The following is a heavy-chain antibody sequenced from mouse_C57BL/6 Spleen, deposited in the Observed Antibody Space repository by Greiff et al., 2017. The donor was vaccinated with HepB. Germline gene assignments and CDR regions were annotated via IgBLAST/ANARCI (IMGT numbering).Heavy chain of an antibody. CDR2: ISSGGDYI. V-gene: IGHV5-9-1*02. Sequence: EVQGVESGEGLVKPGGSLKLSCAASGFTFSSYAMSWVRQTPEKRLEWVAYISSGGDYIYYADTVKGRFTISRDNARNTLYLQMSSLKSEDTAMYYCTRLYDGYYYAMDYWGQGTSVTVSS. J-gene: IGHJ4*01. CDR1: GFTFSSYA. CDR3: TRLYDGYYYAMDY. D-gene: IGHD2-3*01.